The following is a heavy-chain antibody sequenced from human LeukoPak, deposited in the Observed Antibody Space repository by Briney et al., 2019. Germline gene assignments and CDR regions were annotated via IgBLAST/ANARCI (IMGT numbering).Heavy chain of an antibody. D-gene: IGHD2-2*01. V-gene: IGHV3-74*01. J-gene: IGHJ4*02. CDR2: INSDGSST. Sequence: GGSLRLSCAASGFSFSTYWMHWVRQAPGKGLVWVSRINSDGSSTSYADSVKGRFTISRDNAKNTLYLQMNSLRAEDTALYYCARGYCSSTSCYSADWGQGTLVTVSS. CDR3: ARGYCSSTSCYSAD. CDR1: GFSFSTYW.